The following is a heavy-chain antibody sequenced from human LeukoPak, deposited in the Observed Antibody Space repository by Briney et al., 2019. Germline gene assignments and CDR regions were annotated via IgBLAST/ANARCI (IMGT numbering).Heavy chain of an antibody. CDR1: GFPFIDYS. CDR2: IGIESGNT. D-gene: IGHD1-1*01. V-gene: IGHV3-48*04. CDR3: ARDHNYAFDN. Sequence: PGGSLRLSCTASGFPFIDYSMNWVRQAPGKGLEWISYIGIESGNTNYADSVKGRFTMSADNAKNSLYLQMNSLRVEDTAVYYCARDHNYAFDNWGQGTLVSVSS. J-gene: IGHJ4*02.